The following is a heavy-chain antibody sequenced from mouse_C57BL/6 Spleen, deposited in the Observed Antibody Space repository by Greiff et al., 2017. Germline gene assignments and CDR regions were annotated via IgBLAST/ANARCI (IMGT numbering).Heavy chain of an antibody. V-gene: IGHV1-15*01. CDR2: IDPETGGT. J-gene: IGHJ3*01. CDR1: GYTFTDYE. Sequence: QVQLKESGAELVRPGASVTLSCKASGYTFTDYEMHWVKQTPVHGLEWIGAIDPETGGTAYNQKFKGKAILTADKSSSTAYMELRSLTSEDSAVYYCTRGWQFAYWGQGTLVTVSA. D-gene: IGHD2-3*01. CDR3: TRGWQFAY.